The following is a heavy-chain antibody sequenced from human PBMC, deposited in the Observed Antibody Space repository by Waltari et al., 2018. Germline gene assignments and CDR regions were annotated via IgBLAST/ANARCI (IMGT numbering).Heavy chain of an antibody. CDR2: INYDGSEK. V-gene: IGHV3-7*01. CDR3: ARSRDMDV. D-gene: IGHD2-2*01. J-gene: IGHJ6*03. Sequence: EVQLVESGGGLVQPGGSLRLSCAASGFTFRTYLMTWGRQAPGKGLEWVANINYDGSEKDYVDSVKGRFTISRDKAKNSVYLQMNSLRAEDTAVYFCARSRDMDVWGRGTTVTVSS. CDR1: GFTFRTYL.